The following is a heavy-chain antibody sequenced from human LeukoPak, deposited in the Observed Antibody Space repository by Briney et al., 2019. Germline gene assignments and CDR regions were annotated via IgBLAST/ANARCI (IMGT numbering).Heavy chain of an antibody. CDR3: ARGGVTSIRSDAFAI. V-gene: IGHV3-21*01. CDR1: GFSFSTYD. D-gene: IGHD2-21*02. Sequence: PGGSLRLSCAASGFSFSTYDMDWVRQAPGKGLEWVSSLTTDSEYIYYANSVKGRFTVSRDNAKNSLFLEMNSLRAEDTAVYYCARGGVTSIRSDAFAIWGQGTMVTVSS. J-gene: IGHJ3*02. CDR2: LTTDSEYI.